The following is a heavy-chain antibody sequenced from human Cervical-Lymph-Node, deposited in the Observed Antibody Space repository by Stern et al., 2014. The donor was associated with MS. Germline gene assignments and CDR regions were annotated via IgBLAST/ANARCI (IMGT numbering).Heavy chain of an antibody. J-gene: IGHJ4*02. CDR2: ISPSGDST. D-gene: IGHD4-17*01. V-gene: IGHV1-46*01. CDR1: GYSFTTYY. CDR3: ATSLTTLSQFDY. Sequence: QMQLVQSGAEVKKPGASVKVSCKASGYSFTTYYIQWVRQAPGQGLEWMGIISPSGDSTDYAQKFQGRVTVTRDTSTSTVSMALSSLRSDDTAVYYCATSLTTLSQFDYWGQGTLVTVSS.